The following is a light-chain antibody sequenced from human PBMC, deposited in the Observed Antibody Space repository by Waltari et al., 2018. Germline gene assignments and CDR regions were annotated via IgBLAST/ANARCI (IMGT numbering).Light chain of an antibody. Sequence: EIVLTQSPGTLSLSPGERATLSCRASQSVTSTYLAWYQQKPGRSPRLLIYGASSRATGVPDRFSGGGSATDFTLTITRLEPEDFAVYYCQQYSQSPITFGQGTRL. CDR1: QSVTSTY. CDR3: QQYSQSPIT. J-gene: IGKJ5*01. CDR2: GAS. V-gene: IGKV3-20*01.